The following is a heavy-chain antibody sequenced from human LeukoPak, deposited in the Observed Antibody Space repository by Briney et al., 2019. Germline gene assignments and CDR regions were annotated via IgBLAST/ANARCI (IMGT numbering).Heavy chain of an antibody. Sequence: PSETLSLTCTVSGGSIRSGYHYWGWIRQPPGKGLEWIGSIYESGRTHYNPSLRSRITISVDTSKNQFSLKLSSVTAADTAVYYCAREHGLNYYGSGSRPSGWYFDLWGRGTLVTVSS. CDR3: AREHGLNYYGSGSRPSGWYFDL. CDR2: IYESGRT. D-gene: IGHD3-10*01. V-gene: IGHV4-39*01. J-gene: IGHJ2*01. CDR1: GGSIRSGYHY.